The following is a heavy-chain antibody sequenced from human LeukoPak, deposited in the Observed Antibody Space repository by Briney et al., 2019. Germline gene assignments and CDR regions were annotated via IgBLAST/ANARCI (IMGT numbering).Heavy chain of an antibody. D-gene: IGHD3-9*01. CDR2: IYYSGSN. J-gene: IGHJ4*02. CDR3: ARMVRYFEYFDY. CDR1: GGSFSGYY. V-gene: IGHV4-39*01. Sequence: SETLSLTCAVYGGSFSGYYWGWIRQPPGKGLEWIGSIYYSGSNYYNPSLKSRATISVDTSKNQFSLKLSSVTDADTAVYYCARMVRYFEYFDYWGQGTLVTVSS.